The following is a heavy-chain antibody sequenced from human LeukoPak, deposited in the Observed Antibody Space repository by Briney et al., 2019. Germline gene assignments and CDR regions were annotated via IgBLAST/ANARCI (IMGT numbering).Heavy chain of an antibody. V-gene: IGHV3-23*01. Sequence: GGSLRLSCAASGFTFSTYAMTWVRQAPGKGLEWVSGLSGSGSTTYYADSVKGRFTISRDNSKNTLYLQINSLRAGDTAIYYGTGVLLYAGFNHNFSPAVWGKGTTCTVSS. CDR1: GFTFSTYA. CDR3: TGVLLYAGFNHNFSPAV. J-gene: IGHJ6*01. D-gene: IGHD1-1*01. CDR2: LSGSGSTT.